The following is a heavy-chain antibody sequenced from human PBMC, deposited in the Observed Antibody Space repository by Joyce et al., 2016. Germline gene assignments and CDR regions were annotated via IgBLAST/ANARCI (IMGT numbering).Heavy chain of an antibody. CDR1: GFTFSSYA. Sequence: EVQVLESGGGLVQPGGSLRLSCAASGFTFSSYALSWVRQARGKGLKWVYAISGGGGSTYYADSVKGRFTISRDNAKNTLYLQMSSLRVEDTAVYYCAKSPIVVVPAAINYFDHWGQGTLVTVSS. J-gene: IGHJ4*02. CDR2: ISGGGGST. V-gene: IGHV3-23*01. D-gene: IGHD2-2*02. CDR3: AKSPIVVVPAAINYFDH.